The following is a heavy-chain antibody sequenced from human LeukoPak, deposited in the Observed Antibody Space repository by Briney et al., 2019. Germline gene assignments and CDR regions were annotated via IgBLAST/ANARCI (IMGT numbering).Heavy chain of an antibody. CDR2: IYSGGST. D-gene: IGHD3-22*01. CDR1: GFTFSSNY. Sequence: PGGSLRLSCAASGFTFSSNYMSWVRQAPGKGLEWVSVIYSGGSTYYADSVKGRFTISRDNSKNTLYLQMNSLRAEDTAVYYCAREGSYDSSGYYCDYWGQGTLVTVSS. CDR3: AREGSYDSSGYYCDY. V-gene: IGHV3-53*01. J-gene: IGHJ4*02.